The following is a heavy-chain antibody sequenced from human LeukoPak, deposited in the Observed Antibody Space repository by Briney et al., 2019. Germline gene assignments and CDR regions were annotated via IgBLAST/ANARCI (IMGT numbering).Heavy chain of an antibody. D-gene: IGHD6-13*01. CDR1: GFTLSDYY. CDR2: ISSSGSTI. Sequence: SGGSLRLSCAASGFTLSDYYMSWIRQAPGKGLEWVSYISSSGSTIYYADSVKGRFTISRDNAKNSLYLQMNSLRAEDTAVYYCARAYSSSWYFYYYGMDVWGQGTTVTVSS. J-gene: IGHJ6*02. V-gene: IGHV3-11*01. CDR3: ARAYSSSWYFYYYGMDV.